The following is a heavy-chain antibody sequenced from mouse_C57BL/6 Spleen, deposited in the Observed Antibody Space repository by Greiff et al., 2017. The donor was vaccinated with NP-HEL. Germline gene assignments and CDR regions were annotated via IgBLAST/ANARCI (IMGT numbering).Heavy chain of an antibody. J-gene: IGHJ4*01. CDR1: GYTFTDYN. CDR3: ARGDYFRLSAMDY. Sequence: VQLKESGPELVKPGASVKIPCKASGYTFTDYNMDWVKQSHGKSLEWIGDINPNNGGTIYNQKFKGKATLTVDKSSSTAYMELRSLTSEDTAVYYCARGDYFRLSAMDYWGQGTSVTVSS. V-gene: IGHV1-18*01. D-gene: IGHD2-13*01. CDR2: INPNNGGT.